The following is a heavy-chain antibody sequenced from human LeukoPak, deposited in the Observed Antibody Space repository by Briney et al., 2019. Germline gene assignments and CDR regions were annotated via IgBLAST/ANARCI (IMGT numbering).Heavy chain of an antibody. Sequence: PSETLSLTCSVSNYSISSGYYWGWIRQPPGKGLEWIGEINHSGSTNYNPSLKSRVTISVDTSKNQFSLKLSSVTAADTAVYYCAREVVSYYYDSSGYYPSRYYYYYMDVWGKGTTVTISS. CDR1: NYSISSGYY. D-gene: IGHD3-22*01. CDR3: AREVVSYYYDSSGYYPSRYYYYYMDV. CDR2: INHSGST. V-gene: IGHV4-38-2*02. J-gene: IGHJ6*03.